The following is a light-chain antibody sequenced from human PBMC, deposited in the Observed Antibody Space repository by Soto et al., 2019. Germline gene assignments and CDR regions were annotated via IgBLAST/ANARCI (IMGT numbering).Light chain of an antibody. V-gene: IGKV3D-15*01. CDR3: QQYDVLPPT. CDR1: QRISSN. Sequence: EIVMTQSPDTLSVSPGERATLSCRASQRISSNLAWYQQKPGQAPRLLIYGASTRATGVPARFSGSGSETDFTLTISNLQSEDCAVYYCQQYDVLPPTFGGGTKVEIK. J-gene: IGKJ4*01. CDR2: GAS.